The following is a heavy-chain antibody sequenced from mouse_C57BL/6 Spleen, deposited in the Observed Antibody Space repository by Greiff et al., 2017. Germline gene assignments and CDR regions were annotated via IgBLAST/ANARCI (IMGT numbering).Heavy chain of an antibody. CDR3: ARDDYDVGYFDY. CDR1: GFTFSDYG. Sequence: DVMLVESGGGLVKPGGSLKLSCAASGFTFSDYGMHWVRQAPEKGLEWVAYISSGSSTIYYADTVKGRVTISRDNAKNTLFLQMTSLRSEDTAMCYCARDDYDVGYFDYWGQGTTLTVSS. D-gene: IGHD2-4*01. J-gene: IGHJ2*01. V-gene: IGHV5-17*01. CDR2: ISSGSSTI.